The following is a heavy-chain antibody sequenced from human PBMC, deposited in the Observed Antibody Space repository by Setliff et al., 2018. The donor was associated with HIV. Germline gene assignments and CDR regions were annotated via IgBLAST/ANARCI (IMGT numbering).Heavy chain of an antibody. Sequence: PSETLSLTCTVSGGSISSGNYYWNWIRQPAGKGLEWIGRINTSGITNYNPSLKSRVTISEDTSKNQFSLKLTSVTAADTAVYYCAKSPRVLQFMGGFGPWGQGTLVTVSS. D-gene: IGHD3-3*01. CDR3: AKSPRVLQFMGGFGP. J-gene: IGHJ5*02. V-gene: IGHV4-61*02. CDR1: GGSISSGNYY. CDR2: INTSGIT.